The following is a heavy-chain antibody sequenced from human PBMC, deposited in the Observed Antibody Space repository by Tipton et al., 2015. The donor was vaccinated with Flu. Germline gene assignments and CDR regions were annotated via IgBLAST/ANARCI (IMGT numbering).Heavy chain of an antibody. CDR1: GFIFDDFA. Sequence: TASGFIFDDFALHWVRQTPEKGLEWVSSISWDGGDVNYADSVEGRFTISRDNGKNALYLQMNSLRPEDTALYYCAKDRLALLKAPASRQVANAFDFWGQGTMVVVSS. CDR3: AKDRLALLKAPASRQVANAFDF. D-gene: IGHD5-12*01. J-gene: IGHJ3*01. CDR2: ISWDGGDV. V-gene: IGHV3-9*01.